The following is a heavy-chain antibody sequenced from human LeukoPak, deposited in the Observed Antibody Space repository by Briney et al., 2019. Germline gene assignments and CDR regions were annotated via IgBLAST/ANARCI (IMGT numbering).Heavy chain of an antibody. CDR2: INHSGST. V-gene: IGHV4-34*01. D-gene: IGHD1-26*01. CDR3: ARGGDSGSYLFDY. CDR1: GGSFSGYY. J-gene: IGHJ4*02. Sequence: SETLSLTCAVYGGSFSGYYWSWTRQPPGKGLEWIGEINHSGSTNYNPSLKSRVTISVDTSKNQFSLKLSSVTAADTAVYYCARGGDSGSYLFDYWGQGTLVTVSS.